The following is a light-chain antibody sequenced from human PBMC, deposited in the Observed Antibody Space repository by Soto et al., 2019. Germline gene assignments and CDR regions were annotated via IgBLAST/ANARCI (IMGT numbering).Light chain of an antibody. V-gene: IGKV3-15*01. CDR1: QSVSSN. J-gene: IGKJ1*01. Sequence: EIVMTQSPATLSVSPGERATLSCRASQSVSSNLAWYQQKPGQAPRLLIYGASTRATGIPARFSRSGSGTEFTPTISSLQSEDFAVYYCQQYNNWPPWTFGQGTKVEIK. CDR3: QQYNNWPPWT. CDR2: GAS.